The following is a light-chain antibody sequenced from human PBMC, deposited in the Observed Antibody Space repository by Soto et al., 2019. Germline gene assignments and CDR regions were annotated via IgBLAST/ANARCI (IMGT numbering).Light chain of an antibody. CDR2: GAS. Sequence: DIELTQSPSTLSLAPGQSTTIYCRSSQGVSSRYLAWYQQNPGQAPRLLIYGASSRATGIPDRFSGSGSGTDFTLTISSLEPEDVGVYYCQQYGSSPRTFGQGTKVDIK. CDR1: QGVSSRY. J-gene: IGKJ1*01. V-gene: IGKV3-20*01. CDR3: QQYGSSPRT.